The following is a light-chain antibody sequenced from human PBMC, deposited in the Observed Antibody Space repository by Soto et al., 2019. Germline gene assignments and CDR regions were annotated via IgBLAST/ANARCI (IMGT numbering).Light chain of an antibody. V-gene: IGKV3-20*01. CDR1: QSVSSNF. CDR2: GAS. CDR3: QQYDSSPWT. J-gene: IGKJ1*01. Sequence: EIVLTQSPGTLSLSPGERATLSCRASQSVSSNFLAWYQQKPGQAPRLLIYGASNRATGIPDRFSGSGSGTDFTLTISRLEPEEFAVYYCQQYDSSPWTFGQGTKVEIK.